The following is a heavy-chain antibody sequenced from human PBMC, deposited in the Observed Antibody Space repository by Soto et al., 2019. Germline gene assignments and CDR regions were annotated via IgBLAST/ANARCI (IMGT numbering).Heavy chain of an antibody. Sequence: QITLKESGPTLVKVAQTVTLTCTFSGFSLSSTGVGVGWIRQPPGKALEGLALINWNDDKRYNPSLKSRLTITKDTSKNQVVLTMTNMDPVDTAAYYCARSGHNSGFFYYDYWGQGTLVTVSS. CDR1: GFSLSSTGVG. V-gene: IGHV2-5*01. CDR2: INWNDDK. D-gene: IGHD3-22*01. CDR3: ARSGHNSGFFYYDY. J-gene: IGHJ4*02.